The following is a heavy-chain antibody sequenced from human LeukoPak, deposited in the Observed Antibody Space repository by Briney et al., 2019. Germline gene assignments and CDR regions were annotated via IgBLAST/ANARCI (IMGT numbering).Heavy chain of an antibody. CDR2: ITPIFGTA. Sequence: SVKVSCKASGGTFISYAISWVRQAPGQGLEWMGGITPIFGTANYAQKFQGRVTITADESTSTAYKELSSLRSEDTAVYYCAIYYYDSSGIGYYFDYWGQGTLVTVSS. V-gene: IGHV1-69*01. D-gene: IGHD3-22*01. CDR3: AIYYYDSSGIGYYFDY. J-gene: IGHJ4*02. CDR1: GGTFISYA.